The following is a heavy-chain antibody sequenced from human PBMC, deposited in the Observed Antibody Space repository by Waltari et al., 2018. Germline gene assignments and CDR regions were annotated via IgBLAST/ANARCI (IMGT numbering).Heavy chain of an antibody. Sequence: QVQLQESGPGLVKPSETLSLTCTVSGGSISIYYWRWIRQPPGKGMEWIWYIYYRGSTNYNPSLKSRVTISVDTSKNQFSLKLSSVTAADTAVYYCARDTGIAAAPDVWGQGTTVTVSS. CDR1: GGSISIYY. CDR2: IYYRGST. J-gene: IGHJ6*02. V-gene: IGHV4-59*01. CDR3: ARDTGIAAAPDV. D-gene: IGHD6-13*01.